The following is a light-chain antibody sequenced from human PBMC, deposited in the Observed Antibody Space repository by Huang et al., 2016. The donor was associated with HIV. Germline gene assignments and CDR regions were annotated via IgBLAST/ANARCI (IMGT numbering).Light chain of an antibody. CDR2: KAS. J-gene: IGKJ1*01. CDR3: QQYNTYSWA. V-gene: IGKV1-5*03. Sequence: DIQMTQSPSTLSASVGDRVTITCRASQTISTWLAWHQQKTGKAPKVLIYKASRLESGVPSRFSGSGSGTEFTLTISSLQPDDFATYYCQQYNTYSWAFGQGTRVEMK. CDR1: QTISTW.